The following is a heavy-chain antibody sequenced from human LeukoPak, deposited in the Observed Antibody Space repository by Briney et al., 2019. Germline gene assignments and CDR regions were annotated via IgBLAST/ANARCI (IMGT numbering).Heavy chain of an antibody. Sequence: PGGSLRLSCTVSGFTVSNNSMSWVRQAPGKGLEWVSVIYGGRNNTVYADSVKGRFTISRDNSRNTIYLQIDSLRAEDTATYYCAREFQQTYSSGWSLDYWGQGTLVTVSS. D-gene: IGHD6-19*01. CDR2: IYGGRNNT. CDR3: AREFQQTYSSGWSLDY. CDR1: GFTVSNNS. V-gene: IGHV3-53*01. J-gene: IGHJ4*02.